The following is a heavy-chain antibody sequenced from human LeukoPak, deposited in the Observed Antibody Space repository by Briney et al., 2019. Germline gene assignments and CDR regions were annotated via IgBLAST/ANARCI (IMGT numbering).Heavy chain of an antibody. CDR3: ARDGVEFDY. D-gene: IGHD1-1*01. CDR1: GGTFSNYA. J-gene: IGHJ4*02. Sequence: SVKVSCKASGGTFSNYAISWVRQAPGQGLEWMGGIIPIFGTANYAQKLQGRVTMTTDTSTSTAYMELRSLRSDDTAVYYCARDGVEFDYWGQGTLVTVSS. V-gene: IGHV1-69*05. CDR2: IIPIFGTA.